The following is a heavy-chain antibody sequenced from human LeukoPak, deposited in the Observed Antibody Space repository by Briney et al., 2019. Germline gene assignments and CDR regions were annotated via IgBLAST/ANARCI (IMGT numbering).Heavy chain of an antibody. Sequence: GASVKVSCKVSGYTLTELSMHWVRQAPGKGLEWMGGFDPEDGETIYAQKFQGRVTMTEDTSTDTAYMELSSLRSEDTAVYYCATAARGCSFFDYWGQGTLVTVSS. J-gene: IGHJ4*02. CDR1: GYTLTELS. D-gene: IGHD5-18*01. CDR2: FDPEDGET. V-gene: IGHV1-24*01. CDR3: ATAARGCSFFDY.